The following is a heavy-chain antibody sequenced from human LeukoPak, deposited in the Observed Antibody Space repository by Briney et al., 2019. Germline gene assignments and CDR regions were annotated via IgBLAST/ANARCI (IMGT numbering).Heavy chain of an antibody. CDR2: INHRGST. J-gene: IGHJ4*02. D-gene: IGHD6-13*01. Sequence: SETLSLTCAVYGGSFSGYDWSWIRQPPGKGLEWIGEINHRGSTNYNPSLKSRGTISADTSKKQFSLKLSSVTAADTAVYYCARGYRGRTSSWYVNWGQGTLVTVSS. CDR3: ARGYRGRTSSWYVN. CDR1: GGSFSGYD. V-gene: IGHV4-34*01.